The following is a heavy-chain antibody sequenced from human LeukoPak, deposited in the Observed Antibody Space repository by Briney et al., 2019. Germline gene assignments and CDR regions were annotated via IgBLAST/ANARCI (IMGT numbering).Heavy chain of an antibody. D-gene: IGHD3-10*01. CDR1: GFTFSNYW. Sequence: PGGSLRLSCAASGFTFSNYWMTWVRQSPGKGLEWVAIIKPDGSDRYPVDSEKGRFTVSRDNAKNSLYLQMSSLRAEDTAVYYCARGGHRQKEFWGQGTLVTVSS. V-gene: IGHV3-7*01. J-gene: IGHJ4*02. CDR2: IKPDGSDR. CDR3: ARGGHRQKEF.